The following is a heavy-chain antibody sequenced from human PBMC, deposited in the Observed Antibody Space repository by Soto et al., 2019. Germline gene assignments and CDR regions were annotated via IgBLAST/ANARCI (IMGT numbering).Heavy chain of an antibody. CDR2: MNPNSGNT. J-gene: IGHJ5*02. D-gene: IGHD4-17*01. Sequence: QVQLVQSGDEVKKPGAAVKVSCKASGYTFTRYDINWVRQATGQGLEWMGWMNPNSGNTGYAQKFQGRVTMTRNTSRSTAYMELSSLRSEDTAVYSCARGDGVYGDYGNWFDPWGPGKLVTVSS. CDR3: ARGDGVYGDYGNWFDP. V-gene: IGHV1-8*01. CDR1: GYTFTRYD.